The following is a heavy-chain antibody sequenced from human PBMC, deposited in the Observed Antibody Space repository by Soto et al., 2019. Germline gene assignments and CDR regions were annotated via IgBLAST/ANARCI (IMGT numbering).Heavy chain of an antibody. J-gene: IGHJ4*02. CDR2: IYHTGTT. CDR1: GDSISSSTYY. CDR3: ARPYFSSSSMFDY. Sequence: PXGTLSLTCTVSGDSISSSTYYWGWIRQPPGKGLEWIGCIYHTGTTYYNPSLKSRVTISVDTSKNQFSLKLSSVTAADTAVYYCARPYFSSSSMFDYWGQGTLVTVSS. V-gene: IGHV4-39*01. D-gene: IGHD6-6*01.